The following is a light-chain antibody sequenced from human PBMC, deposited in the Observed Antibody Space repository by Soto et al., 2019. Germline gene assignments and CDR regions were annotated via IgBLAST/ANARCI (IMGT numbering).Light chain of an antibody. Sequence: EIVLTQSPATLSLSPGERATLSCRASQSVSSYLAWYQQKPGQAPRLLIYGASSRATGIPDRFSGSGSGTDFTLTISRLEPEDFAVYYCQQLTDWPPQWTFGQGTKVDIK. CDR2: GAS. CDR1: QSVSSY. V-gene: IGKV3-11*01. CDR3: QQLTDWPPQWT. J-gene: IGKJ1*01.